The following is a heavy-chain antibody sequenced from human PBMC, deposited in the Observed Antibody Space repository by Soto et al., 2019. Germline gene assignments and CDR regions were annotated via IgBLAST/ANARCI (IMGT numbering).Heavy chain of an antibody. Sequence: QVQLVESGGGVVQPGRSLRLSCAASGFTFSSYGIHWVRQAPGKGLEWVAMISYDGSNKYYADSVKGRFTIYRDNSKNTLYLQINSLRGEDTAVYYCASVFYDRSGYHDYWGQGTLVTVSS. D-gene: IGHD3-22*01. CDR2: ISYDGSNK. CDR3: ASVFYDRSGYHDY. CDR1: GFTFSSYG. V-gene: IGHV3-30*03. J-gene: IGHJ4*02.